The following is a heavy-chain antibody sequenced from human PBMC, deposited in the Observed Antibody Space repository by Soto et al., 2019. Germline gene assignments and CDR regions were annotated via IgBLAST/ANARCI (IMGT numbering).Heavy chain of an antibody. J-gene: IGHJ4*02. CDR3: ARVTQAVAADY. CDR1: GLTLSNYA. D-gene: IGHD6-19*01. Sequence: QVQLVESGGGVVQPGRSLRLSCAASGLTLSNYAMHWVRQAPGKGLEWVAVISYDGSNRYYADCVKGRFTISRDNSKDTLYLQMNSLRAEDTAVYYCARVTQAVAADYWGQGTLVTVSS. CDR2: ISYDGSNR. V-gene: IGHV3-30-3*01.